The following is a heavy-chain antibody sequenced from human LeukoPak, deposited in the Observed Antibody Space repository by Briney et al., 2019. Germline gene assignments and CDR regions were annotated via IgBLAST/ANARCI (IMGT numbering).Heavy chain of an antibody. V-gene: IGHV3-21*01. CDR3: ARDTHCSSTSCYNAFDI. D-gene: IGHD2-2*02. J-gene: IGHJ3*02. CDR2: ISSSSTYI. CDR1: GFTFSSYS. Sequence: MSGGSPRLSCAASGFTFSSYSMNWVRQAPGKGLEWVSSISSSSTYIYYADSLKGRFTISRDNAKNSLSLQMNSLRAEDTAVYYCARDTHCSSTSCYNAFDIWGQGTMVTVSS.